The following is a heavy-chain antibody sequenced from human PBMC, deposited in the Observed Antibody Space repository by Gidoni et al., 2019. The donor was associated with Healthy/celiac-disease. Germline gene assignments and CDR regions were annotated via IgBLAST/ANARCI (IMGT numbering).Heavy chain of an antibody. CDR1: GFTFSSYG. CDR3: ARETVTTDYYYYMDV. V-gene: IGHV3-33*01. Sequence: QVQLVESGGGVVQPGRSLRLSCAASGFTFSSYGMHWVRQAPGKGLEWVAVIWYDGSNKYYADSVKGRFTISRDNSKNTLYLQMNSLRAEDTAVYYCARETVTTDYYYYMDVWGKGTTVTVSS. D-gene: IGHD4-17*01. CDR2: IWYDGSNK. J-gene: IGHJ6*03.